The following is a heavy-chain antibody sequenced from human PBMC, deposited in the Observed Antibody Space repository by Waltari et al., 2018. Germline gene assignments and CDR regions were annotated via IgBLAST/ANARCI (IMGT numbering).Heavy chain of an antibody. V-gene: IGHV3-15*07. CDR1: GFTFNTAW. Sequence: EVQLVESGGGLVKPGGSLRFYCSASGFTFNTAWMNWVRQAPGKGLEWVGRIKSKTDGGTIDCAAPVKGRFTLSRDDSKNTLFLQMNSLKSEDTAVYYCTTLRQWSFDYWGQGALVTVSS. CDR3: TTLRQWSFDY. J-gene: IGHJ4*02. D-gene: IGHD6-19*01. CDR2: IKSKTDGGTI.